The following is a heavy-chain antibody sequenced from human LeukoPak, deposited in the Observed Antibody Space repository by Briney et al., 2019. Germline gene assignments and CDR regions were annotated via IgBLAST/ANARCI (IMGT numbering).Heavy chain of an antibody. CDR3: AFTGVWGSYRIYTFDY. D-gene: IGHD3-16*02. CDR2: IYSGGST. J-gene: IGHJ4*02. CDR1: GFTVSSNY. V-gene: IGHV3-53*01. Sequence: QAGGSLRLSCAASGFTVSSNYMSWVRQAPGKGLEWVSVIYSGGSTYYADSVKGRFTISRDNSKNTLYLQMNSLRAEDTAVYYCAFTGVWGSYRIYTFDYWGQGTLVTVSS.